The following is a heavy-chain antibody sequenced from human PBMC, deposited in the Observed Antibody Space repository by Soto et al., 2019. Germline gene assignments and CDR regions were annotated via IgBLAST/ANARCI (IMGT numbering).Heavy chain of an antibody. D-gene: IGHD3-10*01. CDR3: ARESYGSGSHFDY. J-gene: IGHJ4*02. Sequence: GGSLRLSCAASGFTVSSNYMSWVRQAPGKGLEWVSVIYSGGSTYYADSVKGRFTISRDNSKNTLYLQMNSLRAEDTAVYYCARESYGSGSHFDYWGQGTLVTVSS. V-gene: IGHV3-53*01. CDR2: IYSGGST. CDR1: GFTVSSNY.